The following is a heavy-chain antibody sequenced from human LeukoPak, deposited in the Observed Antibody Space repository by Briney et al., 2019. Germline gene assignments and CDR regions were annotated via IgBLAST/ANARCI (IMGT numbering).Heavy chain of an antibody. Sequence: ASVKVSCKASGYTFTSYDINWVRQATGQGLEWMGWMNPNSGNTGFTRKFQGRVTITRNTSISTAYMELSSLGSEDTAVYYCARGPPKQLWLLGGNWFDPWGQGTLVTVSS. CDR1: GYTFTSYD. D-gene: IGHD5-18*01. V-gene: IGHV1-8*03. CDR2: MNPNSGNT. CDR3: ARGPPKQLWLLGGNWFDP. J-gene: IGHJ5*02.